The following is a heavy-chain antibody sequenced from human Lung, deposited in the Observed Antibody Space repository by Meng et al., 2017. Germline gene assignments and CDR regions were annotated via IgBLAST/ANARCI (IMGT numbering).Heavy chain of an antibody. V-gene: IGHV1-18*01. CDR1: ADTFANYA. Sequence: QVQLVQSGAEIKKPGASLKVSCKASADTFANYAISWVRQAPGQGLEWMGRISTHNGNTNYALKLQGRVTVTTDTSTSTAYMELRNLRSDDTAIYYCATARFSFLLGFDYWGQGTLVTVSS. J-gene: IGHJ4*02. CDR3: ATARFSFLLGFDY. CDR2: ISTHNGNT. D-gene: IGHD2-8*02.